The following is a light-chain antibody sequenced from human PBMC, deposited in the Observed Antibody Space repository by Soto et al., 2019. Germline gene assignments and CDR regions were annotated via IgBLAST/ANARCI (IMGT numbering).Light chain of an antibody. Sequence: EILLTQSPATLSLSPGERATLSCRASQSVSSYLARYQQKHGQAPTRPIFGASSRATCIQARLSGSGSGTDFSLSISRREHEDFAVYVSQLRSNWSTFGHGNDWRL. J-gene: IGKJ5*01. CDR2: GAS. CDR3: QLRSNWST. V-gene: IGKV3-11*01. CDR1: QSVSSY.